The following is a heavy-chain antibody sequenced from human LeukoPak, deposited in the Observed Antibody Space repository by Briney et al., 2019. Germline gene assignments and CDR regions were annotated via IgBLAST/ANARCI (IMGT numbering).Heavy chain of an antibody. Sequence: GGSLRLSCAAPGITFSSFGMHWLRQAPGKGLEWVAFIWYDGSNKYYADSVKGRFTISRDNSKNTLYLQMNSLRVEDTAVYYCARDGTVTAGPFNPWGRGTLVTVSS. CDR3: ARDGTVTAGPFNP. D-gene: IGHD4-11*01. CDR1: GITFSSFG. J-gene: IGHJ5*02. CDR2: IWYDGSNK. V-gene: IGHV3-33*01.